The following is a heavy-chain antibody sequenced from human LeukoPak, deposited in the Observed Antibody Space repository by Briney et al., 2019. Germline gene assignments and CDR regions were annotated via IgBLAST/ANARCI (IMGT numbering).Heavy chain of an antibody. Sequence: ASVKVSCKASGYTFTSHGISWVRQAPGQGLEWMGWISAYNGNTNYAQKLQGRVTMTTDTSTSTAYMELRSLRSDDTAVYYCARVSTPYSSSWYGVIWFDPWGQGTLVTVSS. J-gene: IGHJ5*02. CDR1: GYTFTSHG. CDR2: ISAYNGNT. V-gene: IGHV1-18*01. D-gene: IGHD6-13*01. CDR3: ARVSTPYSSSWYGVIWFDP.